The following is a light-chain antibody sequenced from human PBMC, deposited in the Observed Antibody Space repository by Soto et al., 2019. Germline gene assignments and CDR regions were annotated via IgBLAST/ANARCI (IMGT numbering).Light chain of an antibody. CDR1: NSNIGSNT. CDR2: YDN. Sequence: QAVVTQPPSASGTPGQRVTISCSGSNSNIGSNTVNWYQQLPGTAPKLLIYYDNLRPSGVPDRIYGSKSGTSASLAISGLQSDDEADYYCAAWDDSLNGRVFGTGTKLTVL. J-gene: IGLJ1*01. CDR3: AAWDDSLNGRV. V-gene: IGLV1-44*01.